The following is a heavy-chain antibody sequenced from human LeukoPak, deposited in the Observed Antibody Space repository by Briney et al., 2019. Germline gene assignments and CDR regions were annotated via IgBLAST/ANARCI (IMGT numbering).Heavy chain of an antibody. J-gene: IGHJ4*02. D-gene: IGHD6-13*01. Sequence: SETLSLTCAVYGGSFSGYYWSWIRQPPGKGLEWIGEINHSGSTNYNPSLKSRVTISVDTSKNQFSLKLSSVTAADTAVYYCARVGIAAAGGFDYWGQGTLVTVSS. CDR3: ARVGIAAAGGFDY. V-gene: IGHV4-34*01. CDR1: GGSFSGYY. CDR2: INHSGST.